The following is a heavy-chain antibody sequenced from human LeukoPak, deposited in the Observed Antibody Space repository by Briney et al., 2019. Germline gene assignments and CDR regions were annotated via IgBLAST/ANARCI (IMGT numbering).Heavy chain of an antibody. CDR1: GYTFTGYY. Sequence: ASVKVSCKASGYTFTGYYMHWVRQAPGQGLEWMGWINPNSGGTNYAQKLQGRVTMTRDTSISTAYMELSRLRSDDTAVYYCARYTKTYYYGSGSYSSDDAFDIWGQGTMVTVSS. D-gene: IGHD3-10*01. V-gene: IGHV1-2*02. CDR3: ARYTKTYYYGSGSYSSDDAFDI. J-gene: IGHJ3*02. CDR2: INPNSGGT.